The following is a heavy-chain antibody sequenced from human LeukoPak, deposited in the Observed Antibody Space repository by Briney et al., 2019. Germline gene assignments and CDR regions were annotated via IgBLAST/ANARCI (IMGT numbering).Heavy chain of an antibody. CDR1: GFTFSSYW. Sequence: PGGSLRLSCAASGFTFSSYWMHWVRQAPGKGLVWVSRINSDGTSTTYADSVKSRFTISRDNAKNTLYLQMNSLRAEDTAVYYCVRDISPPAISSSDYWGQGTQVTVSA. V-gene: IGHV3-74*01. CDR2: INSDGTST. CDR3: VRDISPPAISSSDY. J-gene: IGHJ4*02. D-gene: IGHD3-3*01.